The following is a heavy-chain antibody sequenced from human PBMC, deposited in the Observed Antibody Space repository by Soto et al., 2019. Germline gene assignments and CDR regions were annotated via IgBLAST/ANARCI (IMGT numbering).Heavy chain of an antibody. CDR1: GFTFSSYS. J-gene: IGHJ3*02. CDR2: ISSSSSYI. V-gene: IGHV3-21*01. CDR3: ARAVFGMTVAFDI. D-gene: IGHD3-16*01. Sequence: EVQLVESGGGLVKPGGSLRLSCAASGFTFSSYSMNWVRQAPGKGLEWVSSISSSSSYIYYADSVKGRFTISRDNAKNSLYLQMNSLRAEDTAVYYCARAVFGMTVAFDIWGQGTMVTVSS.